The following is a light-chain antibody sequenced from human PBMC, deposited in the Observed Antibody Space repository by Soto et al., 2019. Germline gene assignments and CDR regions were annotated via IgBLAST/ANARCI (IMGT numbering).Light chain of an antibody. CDR3: QQYGSVNRNR. V-gene: IGKV3-20*01. J-gene: IGKJ2*03. CDR2: GAS. Sequence: IAFKRAPGTLSGYTIDRPTLSFRSSQSVSSSYLAWYQQKPGQAPRLLIYGASSRATGIQDRFSGSGSGTDFTLTISRLEPEDFAVYYFQQYGSVNRNRFG. CDR1: QSVSSSY.